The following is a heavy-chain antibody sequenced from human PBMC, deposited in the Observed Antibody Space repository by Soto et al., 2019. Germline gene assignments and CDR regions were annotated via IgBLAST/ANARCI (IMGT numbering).Heavy chain of an antibody. Sequence: SETLSLTCTVSGGSISISSYYWGCIRQPPGKGLEWIGSIYYSGSTYYNPSLKSRVTISVDTSKNQFSLKLSSVTAADTAVYYCASFITIFGVVINYFDYWGQGTLVTVSS. CDR3: ASFITIFGVVINYFDY. J-gene: IGHJ4*02. CDR1: GGSISISSYY. D-gene: IGHD3-3*01. V-gene: IGHV4-39*01. CDR2: IYYSGST.